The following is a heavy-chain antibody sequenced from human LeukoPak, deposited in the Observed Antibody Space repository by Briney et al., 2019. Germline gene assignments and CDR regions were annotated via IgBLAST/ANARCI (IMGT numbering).Heavy chain of an antibody. CDR3: ARALAFGVATTLNWFDP. CDR2: INPNSGGT. J-gene: IGHJ5*02. CDR1: GYTFTGYY. D-gene: IGHD5-12*01. Sequence: ASVKVSCKASGYTFTGYYMHWVRQAPRQGLEWMGWINPNSGGTNYAQKFQGRVTMTRDTSISTAYMELSRLRSDDTAVYYCARALAFGVATTLNWFDPWGQGTLVTVSS. V-gene: IGHV1-2*02.